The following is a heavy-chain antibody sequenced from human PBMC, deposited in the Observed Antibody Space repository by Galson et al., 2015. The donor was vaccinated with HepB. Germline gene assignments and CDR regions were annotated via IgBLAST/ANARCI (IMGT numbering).Heavy chain of an antibody. CDR2: IIPIFATT. Sequence: CKASGDTFSNYAINWVRQAPGQGLEWMGGIIPIFATTNYSQKFQGRVTITADESTNTAYMELSSLTSEDTAVYYCARVSFGRYYDSSGYSPYYYNGVDVWGQGTTVTVSS. J-gene: IGHJ6*02. CDR1: GDTFSNYA. CDR3: ARVSFGRYYDSSGYSPYYYNGVDV. V-gene: IGHV1-69*01. D-gene: IGHD3-22*01.